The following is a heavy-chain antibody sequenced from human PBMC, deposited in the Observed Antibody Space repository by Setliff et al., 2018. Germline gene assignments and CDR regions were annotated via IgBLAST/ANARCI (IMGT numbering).Heavy chain of an antibody. CDR3: SRLVRYCTRTSCQRASGEDY. CDR1: GYTFTNYA. CDR2: ISAYSGNT. Sequence: AASVKVSCKASGYTFTNYAINWVRQAPGQGLEWVGWISAYSGNTYYAQKFQGRVTMTTGTSTATAYLELRSLRSDDTAVYYCSRLVRYCTRTSCQRASGEDYWGQGTLVTVSS. D-gene: IGHD2-2*01. J-gene: IGHJ4*02. V-gene: IGHV1-18*01.